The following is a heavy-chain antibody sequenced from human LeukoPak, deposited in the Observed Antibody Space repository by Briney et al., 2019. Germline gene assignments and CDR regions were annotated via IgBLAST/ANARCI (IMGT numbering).Heavy chain of an antibody. V-gene: IGHV3-7*01. J-gene: IGHJ4*02. CDR2: IKQDGSEK. D-gene: IGHD3-10*01. CDR1: GFTFSSYW. Sequence: GGSLRLSCAVSGFTFSSYWMSWVRQAPGRGLEWVANIKQDGSEKYYVDSVKGRFTISRDNTKNSLYLQMNSLRAEDTAVYYCARYDTMVRGVDYWGQGTLVTVSS. CDR3: ARYDTMVRGVDY.